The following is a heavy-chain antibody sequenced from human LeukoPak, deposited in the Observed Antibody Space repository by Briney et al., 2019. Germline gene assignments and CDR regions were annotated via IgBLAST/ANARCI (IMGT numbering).Heavy chain of an antibody. J-gene: IGHJ5*02. CDR3: AREGVTHNWFDP. V-gene: IGHV4-59*01. CDR1: GGSFSTCY. D-gene: IGHD4-11*01. CDR2: IYYSGST. Sequence: SETLSLTCTVSGGSFSTCYWRWIRQPPGKGLEWIGYIYYSGSTNYKPSLKSRLTMSVDTSKNQFSLKLSSVTAADAAVYYCAREGVTHNWFDPWGQGTLVTVSS.